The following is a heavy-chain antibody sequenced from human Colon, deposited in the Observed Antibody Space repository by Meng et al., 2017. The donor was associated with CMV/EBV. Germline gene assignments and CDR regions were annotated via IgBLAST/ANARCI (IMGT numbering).Heavy chain of an antibody. CDR3: AREGQTSTHWLGPLHN. D-gene: IGHD1-1*01. CDR1: GFTFSSYE. Sequence: GESLKISCAASGFTFSSYEMNWVRRAPGKGLEWLAYCSINGGTTHHADSVRGRFTVSRDNAKNSLYLQMNNLRVGDTAVYYCAREGQTSTHWLGPLHNWGQGTVVTVSS. CDR2: CSINGGTT. J-gene: IGHJ4*02. V-gene: IGHV3-48*03.